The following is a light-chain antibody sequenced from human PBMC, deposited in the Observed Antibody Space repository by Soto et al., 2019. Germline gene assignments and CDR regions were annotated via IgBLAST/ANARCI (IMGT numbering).Light chain of an antibody. CDR2: GAS. CDR1: QSVSSNF. Sequence: ENVLTQSPGTLSLSPWERATLSCRASQSVSSNFLAWYKQKPGQAPRLLIYGASGRATGIPDRCSGSGSGTDFTLTISRLEPEDFAVYFCQQYGGSPITFGQGTRLEIK. J-gene: IGKJ5*01. V-gene: IGKV3-20*01. CDR3: QQYGGSPIT.